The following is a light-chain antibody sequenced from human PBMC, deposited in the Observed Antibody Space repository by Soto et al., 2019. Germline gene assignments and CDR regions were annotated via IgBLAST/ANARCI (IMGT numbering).Light chain of an antibody. CDR2: GVS. J-gene: IGKJ5*01. Sequence: DIVLTQSPATLSSSLGERATLSCRARQSISRSFLAWYQQKPGQAPRLLIYGVSSRAADIPDRFSGSGSGTDFTLTISRLEPEDFAVFYCQHYGSSSSITFGQGTRLEIK. CDR1: QSISRSF. V-gene: IGKV3-20*01. CDR3: QHYGSSSSIT.